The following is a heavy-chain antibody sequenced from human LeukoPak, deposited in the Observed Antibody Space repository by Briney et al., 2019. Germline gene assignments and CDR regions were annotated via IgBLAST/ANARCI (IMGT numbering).Heavy chain of an antibody. J-gene: IGHJ4*02. Sequence: GGSLRLSCAASGFTFSSYSMNWVRQAPGKGLEWVSSISSSSSYIYYADSVKGRFTISRDNAKNSLYLQMNSLRAEDTAVYYCARDMRTGGSVGGGLDYWGQGTLVTVSS. V-gene: IGHV3-21*01. CDR2: ISSSSSYI. CDR3: ARDMRTGGSVGGGLDY. CDR1: GFTFSSYS. D-gene: IGHD2-8*02.